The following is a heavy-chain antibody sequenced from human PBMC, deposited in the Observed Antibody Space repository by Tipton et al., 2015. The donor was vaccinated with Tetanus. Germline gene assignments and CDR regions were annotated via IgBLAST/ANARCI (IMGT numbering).Heavy chain of an antibody. J-gene: IGHJ4*02. V-gene: IGHV3-23*01. CDR2: ISGSGGST. CDR3: AKVRGSGSYRMNLDY. D-gene: IGHD1-26*01. CDR1: GFTFSSYA. Sequence: SLRLSCAASGFTFSSYAMSWVRQAPGKGLEWVSAISGSGGSTYYADSVKGRFTISRDNSKNTLYLQMNSLRAEDTAVYYCAKVRGSGSYRMNLDYWGQGTLVTVSS.